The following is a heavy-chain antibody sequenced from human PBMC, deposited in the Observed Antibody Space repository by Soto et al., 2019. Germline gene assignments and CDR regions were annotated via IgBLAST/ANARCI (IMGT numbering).Heavy chain of an antibody. CDR1: GYTFTSYA. CDR3: ARGRGYSGYDLDY. Sequence: QVQLVQSGAEVKKPGASVKVSCKASGYTFTSYAMHWVRQAPGQRLEWMGWINAGNGNTKYSQKFQGRVTITRDTSASTAYMELSSLRSEDTAVYYCARGRGYSGYDLDYWGQGTLVTVSS. J-gene: IGHJ4*02. V-gene: IGHV1-3*01. D-gene: IGHD5-12*01. CDR2: INAGNGNT.